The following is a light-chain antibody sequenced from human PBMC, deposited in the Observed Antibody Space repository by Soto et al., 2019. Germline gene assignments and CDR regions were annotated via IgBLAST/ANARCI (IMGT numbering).Light chain of an antibody. CDR1: QSFGSSY. CDR3: KQYGRSPFT. V-gene: IGKV3-20*01. J-gene: IGKJ3*01. Sequence: EIVLTQSPDTLSLSAGERATLSCRASQSFGSSYLAWYQQKPDQAPRLLIHGASSRATGIPERFSGSGSGTDFTITISRVEPEDFAVYYCKQYGRSPFTFGPGTKVDIK. CDR2: GAS.